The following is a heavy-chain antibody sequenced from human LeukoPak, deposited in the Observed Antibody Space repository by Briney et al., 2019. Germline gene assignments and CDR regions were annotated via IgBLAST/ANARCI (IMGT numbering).Heavy chain of an antibody. CDR2: IVVGSGNT. V-gene: IGHV1-58*02. CDR3: AAGAAYYYDSRDAFDV. Sequence: ASVKVSCKASGYTFTGYYMHWVRQARGQRLEWIGWIVVGSGNTNYAQKFQERVTITRDMSTSLVYMELSSLRSEDTAVYYCAAGAAYYYDSRDAFDVWGQGTMVTVSS. CDR1: GYTFTGYY. D-gene: IGHD3-22*01. J-gene: IGHJ3*01.